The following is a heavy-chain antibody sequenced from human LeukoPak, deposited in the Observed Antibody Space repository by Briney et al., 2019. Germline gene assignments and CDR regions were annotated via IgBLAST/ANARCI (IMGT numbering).Heavy chain of an antibody. CDR2: ISSSSSYI. J-gene: IGHJ4*02. CDR1: GFTFSSYS. V-gene: IGHV3-21*01. D-gene: IGHD1-26*01. Sequence: PGGSLRLSCAASGFTFSSYSTNWVRQAPGKGLEWVSSISSSSSYIYYADSVKGRFTISRDNAKNSLYLQMNSLRAEDTAVYYCARDYVGGSYQFDYWGQGTLVTVSS. CDR3: ARDYVGGSYQFDY.